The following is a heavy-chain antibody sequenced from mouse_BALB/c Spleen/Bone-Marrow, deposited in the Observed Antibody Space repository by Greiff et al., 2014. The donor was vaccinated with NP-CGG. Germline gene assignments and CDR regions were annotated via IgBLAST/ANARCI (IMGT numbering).Heavy chain of an antibody. CDR2: IRPNSGNT. CDR3: ALGLPYFDY. D-gene: IGHD4-1*01. CDR1: GYTFTSSW. Sequence: VQLQQSGSVLVRPGVSVKLSCKASGYTFTSSWMHWAKQRPGQGLEWIGEIRPNSGNTNYNEKFKGKATLTVDTSSSTAYVDLNSLTSEDSAVYYCALGLPYFDYWGQGTTLTVSS. J-gene: IGHJ2*01. V-gene: IGHV1S130*01.